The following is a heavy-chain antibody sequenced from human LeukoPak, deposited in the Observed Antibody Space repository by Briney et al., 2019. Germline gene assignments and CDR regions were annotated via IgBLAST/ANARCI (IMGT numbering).Heavy chain of an antibody. CDR1: GVTFSSYA. Sequence: ASVKVSCKASGVTFSSYAINWVRQAPGPGLEWMGGIIPFFGAANYAQRFQGRVTITADESTNTAYMELSSLRSEDTAVYYCARDGGVRYYYYYMDVWGKGTTVTVSS. V-gene: IGHV1-69*13. J-gene: IGHJ6*03. CDR2: IIPFFGAA. D-gene: IGHD3-16*01. CDR3: ARDGGVRYYYYYMDV.